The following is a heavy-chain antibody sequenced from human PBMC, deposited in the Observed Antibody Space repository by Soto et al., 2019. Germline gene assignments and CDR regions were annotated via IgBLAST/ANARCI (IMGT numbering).Heavy chain of an antibody. CDR2: ISYDGSNK. J-gene: IGHJ4*02. V-gene: IGHV3-30-3*01. Sequence: GGSLRLSCAASGFTFSSYAMHWVRQAPGKGLEWVAVISYDGSNKYCADSVKGRFTISRDNSKNTLYLHMNSLRAEDTAVFYCARSRQLVPDYRGQGTLVTVSS. D-gene: IGHD6-13*01. CDR3: ARSRQLVPDY. CDR1: GFTFSSYA.